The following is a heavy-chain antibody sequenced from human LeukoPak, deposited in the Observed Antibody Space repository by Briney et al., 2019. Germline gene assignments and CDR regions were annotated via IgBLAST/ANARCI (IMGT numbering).Heavy chain of an antibody. CDR1: GFTFSSYS. D-gene: IGHD3-10*01. CDR3: AKEGTVVRGVIIDYFDY. CDR2: ISGSGGST. V-gene: IGHV3-23*01. J-gene: IGHJ4*02. Sequence: GGSLRLSCAASGFTFSSYSMNWVRQAPGKGLEWVSAISGSGGSTYYADSVKGRFTISRDNSKNTLYLQMNSLRAEDTAVYYCAKEGTVVRGVIIDYFDYWGQGTLVTVSS.